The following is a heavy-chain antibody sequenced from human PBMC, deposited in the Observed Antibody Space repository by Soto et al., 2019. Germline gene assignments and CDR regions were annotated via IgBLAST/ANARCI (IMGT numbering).Heavy chain of an antibody. Sequence: QVQLQESGPGLVKPSQTLSLTCTVSGGSISSGGYYWSWIRQHPGKGLEWIWYIYYSGSTYYNPSLKSRVTISVDPSKNQFSLKLSSVTAADTAVYYCARELRFGEDYYGMDVWGQGTTVTVSS. CDR3: ARELRFGEDYYGMDV. CDR2: IYYSGST. J-gene: IGHJ6*02. V-gene: IGHV4-31*03. CDR1: GGSISSGGYY. D-gene: IGHD3-10*01.